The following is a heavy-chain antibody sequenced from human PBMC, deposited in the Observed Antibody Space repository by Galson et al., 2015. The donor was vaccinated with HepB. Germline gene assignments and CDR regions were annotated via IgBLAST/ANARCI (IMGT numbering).Heavy chain of an antibody. CDR2: VSPDGRNT. J-gene: IGHJ5*02. V-gene: IGHV3-30*04. CDR3: ARKATVTEHYQWFDP. D-gene: IGHD4-17*01. CDR1: AFTFSSFT. Sequence: SLRLSCAASAFTFSSFTMHWVRQAPGKGLEWVAAVSPDGRNTYYADSVKGRFTISRDNSETTLYLQMNSLRPEDTAVYHCARKATVTEHYQWFDPWGQEPWSPSPQ.